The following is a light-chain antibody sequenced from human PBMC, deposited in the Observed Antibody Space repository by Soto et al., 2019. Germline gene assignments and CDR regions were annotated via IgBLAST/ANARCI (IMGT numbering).Light chain of an antibody. V-gene: IGKV1-27*01. CDR2: AAA. J-gene: IGKJ2*02. CDR3: QKYNSAPCT. Sequence: DIQMTQSPSSLSASVGDRVTITCRASQGISNYLAWYQQKPGKVPKLLIYAAATLQSGVPSRFSRSGSGTNSTLTISSLQPEDGATYYCQKYNSAPCTFGHGTKLEIK. CDR1: QGISNY.